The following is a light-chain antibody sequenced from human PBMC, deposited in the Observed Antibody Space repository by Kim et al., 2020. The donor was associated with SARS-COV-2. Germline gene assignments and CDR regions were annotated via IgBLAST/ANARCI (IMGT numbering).Light chain of an antibody. J-gene: IGLJ2*01. Sequence: SYELTQPLSMSVALGQTASISCGGINIGSKNVHWYQQKPGQAPVLVIYNDGNRPFGIPERFSGSNSWNTATLTISRAQAGDEADYYCQVWDSIVVFGGGT. V-gene: IGLV3-9*01. CDR2: NDG. CDR1: NIGSKN. CDR3: QVWDSIVV.